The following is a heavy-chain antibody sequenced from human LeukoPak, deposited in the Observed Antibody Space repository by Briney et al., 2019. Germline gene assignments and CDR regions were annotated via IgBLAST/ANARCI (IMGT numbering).Heavy chain of an antibody. CDR2: INSDGSGT. V-gene: IGHV3-74*01. Sequence: PGGSLRLSCAASGFSFSSYWVHWVRQAPGKGLVWVSRINSDGSGTSYADSVKGRFTISRDNAKNTLYLQMNSLRAEDTAVYYCARDRYYDFWSGVDYWGQGTLVTVSS. D-gene: IGHD3-3*01. CDR3: ARDRYYDFWSGVDY. J-gene: IGHJ4*02. CDR1: GFSFSSYW.